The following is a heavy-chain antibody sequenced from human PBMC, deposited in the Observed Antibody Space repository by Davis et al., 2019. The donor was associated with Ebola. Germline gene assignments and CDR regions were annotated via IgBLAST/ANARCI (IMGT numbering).Heavy chain of an antibody. CDR3: ARGRLNYFRGYYGMDV. J-gene: IGHJ6*04. V-gene: IGHV7-4-1*02. Sequence: ASVKVSCKASGYTFTSYAMNWVRQAPGQGLEWMGWINTNTGNPTYAQGSTGRFVFSLDTSVSTAYLQISSLKAEDTAVYYCARGRLNYFRGYYGMDVWGKGTTVTVSS. CDR1: GYTFTSYA. CDR2: INTNTGNP. D-gene: IGHD2/OR15-2a*01.